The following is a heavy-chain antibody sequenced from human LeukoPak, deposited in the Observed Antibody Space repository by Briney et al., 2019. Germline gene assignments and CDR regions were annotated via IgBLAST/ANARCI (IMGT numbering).Heavy chain of an antibody. CDR2: IDNSGST. CDR1: GGSISSTGYY. V-gene: IGHV4-61*09. J-gene: IGHJ6*03. CDR3: ARDCEFCDLLFYMNV. Sequence: SQTLSLTCTVSGGSISSTGYYWTWIRQPAGKGLEWIGHIDNSGSTNCNPSLKGRVTISVDTSKNQFSLNLTSVTAADTAVYYCARDCEFCDLLFYMNVWGKGTTVTVSS. D-gene: IGHD3-16*01.